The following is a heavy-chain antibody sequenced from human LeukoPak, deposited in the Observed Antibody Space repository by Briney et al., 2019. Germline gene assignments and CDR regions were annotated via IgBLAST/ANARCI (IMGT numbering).Heavy chain of an antibody. D-gene: IGHD5-24*01. Sequence: GGSLRLSCAVTGLTFSSYGMNWIRQAPGKGPEWVAFIPYDETNKYYADSVKGRFTISRDKSKNTLYLQMNSLRPEDTAVYYCTNGPSKDGYNYSFDYWGQGTLVTVSS. J-gene: IGHJ4*02. CDR1: GLTFSSYG. V-gene: IGHV3-30*02. CDR3: TNGPSKDGYNYSFDY. CDR2: IPYDETNK.